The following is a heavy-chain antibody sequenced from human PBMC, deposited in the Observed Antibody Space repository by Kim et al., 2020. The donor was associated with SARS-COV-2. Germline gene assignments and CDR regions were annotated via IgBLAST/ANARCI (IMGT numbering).Heavy chain of an antibody. CDR3: VRESGSRYYYDH. CDR1: GFTFRYNW. D-gene: IGHD3-3*01. J-gene: IGHJ4*02. CDR2: INSDGTRT. Sequence: GGSLRLSCAASGFTFRYNWMHWVRQSPGKGLVWVSHINSDGTRTDYADSVKGRVTISRDNAKNTLDLQVSSLRVEDTGVYYCVRESGSRYYYDHWGQGTL. V-gene: IGHV3-74*01.